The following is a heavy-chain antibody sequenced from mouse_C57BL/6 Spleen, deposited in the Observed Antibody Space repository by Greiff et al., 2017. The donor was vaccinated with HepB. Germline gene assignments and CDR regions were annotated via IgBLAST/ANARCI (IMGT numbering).Heavy chain of an antibody. CDR1: GYTFTDYN. D-gene: IGHD1-1*01. V-gene: IGHV1-22*01. Sequence: EVQLQQSGPELVKPGASVKMSCKASGYTFTDYNMHWVKQSHGKSLEWIGYINPNNGGTSYNQKFKGKATLTVNKSYSTAYMDLRSLTSEDSAVYYCHYYYGSSPAWFAYWGQGTLVTVSA. CDR3: HYYYGSSPAWFAY. CDR2: INPNNGGT. J-gene: IGHJ3*01.